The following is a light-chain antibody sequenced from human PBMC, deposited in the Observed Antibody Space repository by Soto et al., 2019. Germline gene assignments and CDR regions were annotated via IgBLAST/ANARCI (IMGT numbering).Light chain of an antibody. Sequence: EIVLTQSPATLSVSPGERVTLSCRAIQSVSTDLAWYQQRPGQAPRLLIYGASTRAIGIPGRFSGSGSGPEFTLTISSLQSEDFAVYYCQQYNSWPPAITFGQGTRLEI. V-gene: IGKV3-15*01. CDR3: QQYNSWPPAIT. J-gene: IGKJ5*01. CDR2: GAS. CDR1: QSVSTD.